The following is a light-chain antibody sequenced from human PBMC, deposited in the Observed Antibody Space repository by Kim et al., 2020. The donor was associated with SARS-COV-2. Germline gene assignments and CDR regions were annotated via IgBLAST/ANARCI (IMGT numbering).Light chain of an antibody. J-gene: IGLJ1*01. Sequence: SYELTQPPSVSVSPGQTASITCSGDKLGDKYVSWYQQKPGQSPVLLIYQYNTRPSGIPERFPGSNSESSATLTISGTQAMDEADYYCQAWDSGSYVFGTG. CDR2: QYN. V-gene: IGLV3-1*01. CDR1: KLGDKY. CDR3: QAWDSGSYV.